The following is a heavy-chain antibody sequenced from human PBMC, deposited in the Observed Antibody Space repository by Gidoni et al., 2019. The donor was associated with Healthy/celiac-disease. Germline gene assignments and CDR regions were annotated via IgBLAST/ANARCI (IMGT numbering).Heavy chain of an antibody. CDR2: IYSSGSI. V-gene: IGHV4-30-4*01. CDR1: SGSISSRDYY. D-gene: IGHD3-9*01. Sequence: QVQLQESGPGLVKPSQTLSLTCTVSSGSISSRDYYWSWIRQPPGRGLEWIGYIYSSGSIYYNPSLKSRVTISVATSKNQFPLKLNSVTAADTAVYYCARAWGDLLTGYYKTGFDYWGQGTLVTVSS. CDR3: ARAWGDLLTGYYKTGFDY. J-gene: IGHJ4*02.